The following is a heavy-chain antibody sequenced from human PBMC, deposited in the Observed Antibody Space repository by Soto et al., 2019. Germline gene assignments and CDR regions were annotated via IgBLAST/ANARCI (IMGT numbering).Heavy chain of an antibody. CDR3: ARGLIEKRRIPTYYVDV. J-gene: IGHJ6*03. Sequence: SETLSLTCTVSGGSISSYYWSWIRQPPGKGLEWIGYIYYSGSTNYNPSLKSRVTISVDTSKNQFSLKLSSVTAADTAVYYCARGLIEKRRIPTYYVDVWGKGTTVTVSS. CDR2: IYYSGST. V-gene: IGHV4-59*01. D-gene: IGHD3-16*02. CDR1: GGSISSYY.